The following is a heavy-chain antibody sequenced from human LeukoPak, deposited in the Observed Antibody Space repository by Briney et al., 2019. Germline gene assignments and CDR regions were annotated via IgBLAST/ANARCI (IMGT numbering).Heavy chain of an antibody. CDR1: GGSFSGYY. D-gene: IGHD2-15*01. Sequence: PSETLSLTCAVYGGSFSGYYWSWIRQPPGKGLEWIGEINHSGSTNYNPSLKSRVTISVDTSKNQFSLKLSSVTAADTAVYYCARHPGYLYSGRYFDYWGQGTLVTVSS. V-gene: IGHV4-34*01. CDR2: INHSGST. CDR3: ARHPGYLYSGRYFDY. J-gene: IGHJ4*02.